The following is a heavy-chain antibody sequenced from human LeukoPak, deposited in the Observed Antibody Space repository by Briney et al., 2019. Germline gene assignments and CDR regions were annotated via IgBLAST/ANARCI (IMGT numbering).Heavy chain of an antibody. J-gene: IGHJ4*02. CDR1: GFTFSRHG. V-gene: IGHV3-33*01. CDR2: IWYDGSNK. Sequence: GGSLRLFCAASGFTFSRHGMHWVRQAPGKGLEWLTLIWYDGSNKYYADSVKGRFTISRDNSKNTVYLQMNSLRAEDTAVYYCARDHYYYDSSAYFYALWGQGTLVTVSS. D-gene: IGHD3-22*01. CDR3: ARDHYYYDSSAYFYAL.